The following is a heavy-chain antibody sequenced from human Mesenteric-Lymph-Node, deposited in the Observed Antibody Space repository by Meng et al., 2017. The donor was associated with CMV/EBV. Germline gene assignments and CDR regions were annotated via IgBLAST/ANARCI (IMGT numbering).Heavy chain of an antibody. Sequence: GESLKISCAASGFTINSYTMNWVRQAPGKGLEWVSSISPSSAYIYYADSVRGRFTFSRDNAENSLYLQMNSLRAEDTAVYFCARDLVGGQWLEQEDIYHYYYYGMDVWGQGTTVTVSS. CDR3: ARDLVGGQWLEQEDIYHYYYYGMDV. CDR2: ISPSSAYI. D-gene: IGHD6-19*01. CDR1: GFTINSYT. J-gene: IGHJ6*02. V-gene: IGHV3-21*01.